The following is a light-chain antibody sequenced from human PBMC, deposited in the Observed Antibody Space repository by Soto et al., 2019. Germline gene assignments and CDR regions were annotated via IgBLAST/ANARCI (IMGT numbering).Light chain of an antibody. CDR3: QQRSPWPPLT. CDR2: DTS. CDR1: QDVGHY. J-gene: IGKJ4*01. Sequence: EIVLTQSPATLSASPGESAALSCRASQDVGHYVAWYRQIPGQAPRLLIYDTSNRAAGIPDRFRGSGSGTDFTLTISSLEPEDFAVYYCQQRSPWPPLTFGGGTKVEIK. V-gene: IGKV3-11*01.